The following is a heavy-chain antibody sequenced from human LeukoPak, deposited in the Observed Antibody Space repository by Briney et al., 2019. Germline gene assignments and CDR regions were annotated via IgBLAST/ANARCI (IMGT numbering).Heavy chain of an antibody. V-gene: IGHV4-59*08. J-gene: IGHJ4*02. D-gene: IGHD3-22*01. CDR2: IYYSGST. CDR3: ARLVDYYDSRGYFDY. Sequence: SETLSLTCTVSGGSISSYYWSWIRQPPGKGLEWIGYIYYSGSTNYNPSLKSRVTISVDTSKNQFSLKLNSVTAADTAVYYCARLVDYYDSRGYFDYWGQGALVTVSS. CDR1: GGSISSYY.